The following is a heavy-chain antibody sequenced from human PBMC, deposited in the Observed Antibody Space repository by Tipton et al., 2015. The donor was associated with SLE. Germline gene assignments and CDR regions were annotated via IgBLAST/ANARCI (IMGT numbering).Heavy chain of an antibody. CDR3: ARVLNTKVDY. D-gene: IGHD2-8*01. V-gene: IGHV4-34*01. CDR2: INHSGST. CDR1: GGSFSGYY. J-gene: IGHJ4*02. Sequence: TLSLTCAVYGGSFSGYYWSWIRQPPGKGLEWIGEINHSGSTNYNPSLKSRVTISVDTSKNQFSLKLSSVTAADTAVYYCARVLNTKVDYWGQGTLVTVSS.